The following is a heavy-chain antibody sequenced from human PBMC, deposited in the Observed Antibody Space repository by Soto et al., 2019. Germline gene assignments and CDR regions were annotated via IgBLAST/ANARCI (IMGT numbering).Heavy chain of an antibody. CDR3: ARKMPTAAAAEWFY. V-gene: IGHV1-18*01. CDR1: GYTFSNYG. D-gene: IGHD6-13*01. Sequence: QVKLVQSGAEVKKPGASVNVSCKASGYTFSNYGISWVRQAPGQGLEWMGWINIYNGNTNYAQKFQGRVTMTSDTSTRTAYMDLRSLGFDDTAVHYCARKMPTAAAAEWFYWGQGTLVTVSS. CDR2: INIYNGNT. J-gene: IGHJ4*02.